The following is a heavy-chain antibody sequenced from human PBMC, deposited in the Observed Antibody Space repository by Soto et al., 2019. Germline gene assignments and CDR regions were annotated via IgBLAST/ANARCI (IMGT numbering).Heavy chain of an antibody. CDR1: GYTLTELS. V-gene: IGHV1-24*01. CDR3: ATGVRYCSGGSCYPLYYYGMDV. D-gene: IGHD2-15*01. CDR2: FDPEDGET. J-gene: IGHJ6*02. Sequence: GASVKVSCKVSGYTLTELSMHWVRQAPGKGLEWMGGFDPEDGETIYAPKFQGRVTMTEDTSTDTAYMELSSLRSEDTAVYYCATGVRYCSGGSCYPLYYYGMDVRGQGTTVTVSS.